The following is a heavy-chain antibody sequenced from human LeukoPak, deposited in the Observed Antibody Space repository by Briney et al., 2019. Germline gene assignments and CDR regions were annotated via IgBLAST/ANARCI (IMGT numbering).Heavy chain of an antibody. V-gene: IGHV3-23*01. D-gene: IGHD3-10*01. Sequence: GGSLRLSCAASGFTFSSYGMSWVRQAPGKGLEWVSAISGSGGSTYYADSVKGRFTISRDNSKNTAYLQMNSLRAEDTAVYYCARPRHGVLWFGEFDIWGQGTMVTVSS. CDR2: ISGSGGST. CDR3: ARPRHGVLWFGEFDI. J-gene: IGHJ3*02. CDR1: GFTFSSYG.